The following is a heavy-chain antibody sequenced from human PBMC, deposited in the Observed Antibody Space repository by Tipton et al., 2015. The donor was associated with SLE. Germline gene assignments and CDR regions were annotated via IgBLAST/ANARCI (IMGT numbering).Heavy chain of an antibody. CDR3: ARHLDGGNSSYFDY. D-gene: IGHD4-23*01. CDR2: IYHSGST. CDR1: GYSISSGYY. V-gene: IGHV4-38-2*02. Sequence: GLVKPSETLSLTCTVSGYSISSGYYWGWIRQPPGKGLEWIGSIYHSGSTNYNPSLKSRVTISVDTSKNQFSLKLSSVTAADTAVYYCARHLDGGNSSYFDYWGQGTLVTVSS. J-gene: IGHJ4*02.